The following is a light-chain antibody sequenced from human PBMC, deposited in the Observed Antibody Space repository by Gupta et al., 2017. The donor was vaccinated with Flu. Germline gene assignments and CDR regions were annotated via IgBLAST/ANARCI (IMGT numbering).Light chain of an antibody. V-gene: IGKV3D-15*01. J-gene: IGKJ1*01. CDR1: ESVGSE. CDR3: QHYNACPPWA. Sequence: VMTQSPGSLSLFLGQRATLSFWTSESVGSELAWYQQKPGQSPRLRIYHASTRASDVPARFRGSGSGTEIILTISSLQSEDSAVYYCQHYNACPPWAFGQGTKVEIK. CDR2: HAS.